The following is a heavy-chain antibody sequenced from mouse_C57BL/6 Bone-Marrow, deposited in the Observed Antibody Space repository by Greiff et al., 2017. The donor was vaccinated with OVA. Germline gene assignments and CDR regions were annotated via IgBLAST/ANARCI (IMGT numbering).Heavy chain of an antibody. D-gene: IGHD4-1*02. V-gene: IGHV5-16*01. J-gene: IGHJ2*01. CDR2: INYDGSST. CDR3: ARVQLGRNYFDY. Sequence: DVKLVESEGGLVQPGSSMKLSFPSSGFTFSDYYMAWVRQVPEKGLEWVANINYDGSSTYYLDSLKSRFIISRDNAKNILYLQMSSLKSEDTATYYCARVQLGRNYFDYWGQGTTLTVSS. CDR1: GFTFSDYY.